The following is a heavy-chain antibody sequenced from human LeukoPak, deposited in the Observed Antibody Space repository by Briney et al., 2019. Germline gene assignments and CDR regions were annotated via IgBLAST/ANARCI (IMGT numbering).Heavy chain of an antibody. Sequence: GASVKVSCKASGYTFTGYDMNWVRQATGQGLEWMGWINPNSGDTESAQKLQGRVTMTGDTSISTAYMELSRLTSEDTAVYYCARERVNCYSERGFDYWGQGTLVTVSS. CDR3: ARERVNCYSERGFDY. J-gene: IGHJ4*02. CDR1: GYTFTGYD. V-gene: IGHV1-8*01. CDR2: INPNSGDT. D-gene: IGHD1-1*01.